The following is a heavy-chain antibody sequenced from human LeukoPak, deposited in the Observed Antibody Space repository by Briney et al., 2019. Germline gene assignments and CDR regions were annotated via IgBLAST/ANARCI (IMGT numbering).Heavy chain of an antibody. V-gene: IGHV3-30*02. CDR2: IRDDGSNE. J-gene: IGHJ4*02. CDR3: VRGSSWPG. CDR1: GFTFSTYG. Sequence: GGSLRLSCAASGFTFSTYGMHWVRQAPGKGLEWVAFIRDDGSNEKYGDSVKGRFTISRDNSKDTLFLQMNSLRADDTAVYYCVRGSSWPGWGQGTLVTVSS. D-gene: IGHD6-13*01.